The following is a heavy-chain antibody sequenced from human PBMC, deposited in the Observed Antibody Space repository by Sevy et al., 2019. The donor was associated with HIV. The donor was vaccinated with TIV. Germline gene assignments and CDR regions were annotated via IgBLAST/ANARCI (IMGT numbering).Heavy chain of an antibody. D-gene: IGHD1-26*01. J-gene: IGHJ5*02. V-gene: IGHV4-59*01. CDR1: GGSISNYY. CDR2: IYYSGGT. Sequence: SETLSLTCTVSGGSISNYYWNWIRQPPGKGLEWIGYIYYSGGTNYNPSLRSRVTMSADTSKNQFSLKLSFMTAADTAMYYCARGNSGSYGWFDPWGQGTLVTVSS. CDR3: ARGNSGSYGWFDP.